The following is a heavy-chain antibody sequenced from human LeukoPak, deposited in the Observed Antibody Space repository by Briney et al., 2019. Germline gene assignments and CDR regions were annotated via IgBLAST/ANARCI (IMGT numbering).Heavy chain of an antibody. CDR3: TRDGYYYDSSGYFDY. CDR1: GFTFGDYA. D-gene: IGHD3-22*01. V-gene: IGHV3-49*04. Sequence: GGSLRLSCTASGFTFGDYAMSWVRQASGKGLEWVGFIRSKAYGGTTEYAASVKGRFTISRDDSKSIAYLQMNSLKTEDTAVYYCTRDGYYYDSSGYFDYWGQGTLVTVSS. J-gene: IGHJ4*02. CDR2: IRSKAYGGTT.